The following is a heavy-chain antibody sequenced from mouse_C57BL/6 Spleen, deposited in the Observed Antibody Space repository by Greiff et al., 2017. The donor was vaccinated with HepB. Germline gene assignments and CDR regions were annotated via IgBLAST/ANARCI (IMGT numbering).Heavy chain of an antibody. Sequence: QVQLQQSGPELVKPGASVKISCKASGYAFSSSWMNWVKQRPGKGLEWIGRIYPGDGDTNYNGKFKGKATLTADKSSSTAYMQLSSLTSEDSAVYFCARIYDDYYLYYFDYWGQGTTLTVSS. CDR3: ARIYDDYYLYYFDY. D-gene: IGHD2-3*01. V-gene: IGHV1-82*01. J-gene: IGHJ2*01. CDR2: IYPGDGDT. CDR1: GYAFSSSW.